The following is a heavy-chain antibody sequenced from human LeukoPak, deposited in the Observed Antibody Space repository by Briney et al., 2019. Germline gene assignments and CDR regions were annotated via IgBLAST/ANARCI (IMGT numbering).Heavy chain of an antibody. CDR1: GYTFTSYG. D-gene: IGHD6-6*01. CDR2: INPNSGGT. CDR3: ARDLASIAALPNWVDY. V-gene: IGHV1-2*02. J-gene: IGHJ4*02. Sequence: ASVKVSCKASGYTFTSYGISWVRQAPGQGLEWMGWINPNSGGTNYAQKLQGRVTMTRDTSISTAYMELSRLRSDDTAVYYCARDLASIAALPNWVDYWGQGTLVTVSS.